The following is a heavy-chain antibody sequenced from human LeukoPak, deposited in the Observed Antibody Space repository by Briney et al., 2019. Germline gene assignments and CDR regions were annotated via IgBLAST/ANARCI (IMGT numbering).Heavy chain of an antibody. D-gene: IGHD3-22*01. J-gene: IGHJ4*02. CDR2: IYPGDSDT. V-gene: IGHV5-51*01. CDR3: ASSLRGSGYYSIDY. Sequence: GESLKISCKGSGYSFSDFWIAWVRQMPGKGLEWMGIIYPGDSDTRYSPSFQGQVTISADKSISTAYLQWSSLKASDTAMYYCASSLRGSGYYSIDYWGQGTLVTVSS. CDR1: GYSFSDFW.